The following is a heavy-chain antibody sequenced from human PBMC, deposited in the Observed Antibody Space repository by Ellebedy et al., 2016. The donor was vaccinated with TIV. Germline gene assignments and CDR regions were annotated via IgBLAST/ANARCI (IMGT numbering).Heavy chain of an antibody. CDR1: GFTVSSNY. CDR2: QHSTDIP. D-gene: IGHD2-8*02. CDR3: ARTDCSGRSCYSFFNH. Sequence: GESLKISCVASGFTVSSNYMFWVRQAPGKGLEWVALQHSTDIPHYADSVRGRFTVSRDDSQNKLFLQMNNLRGDDTAVYYCARTDCSGRSCYSFFNHWGQGTLVTVSS. V-gene: IGHV3-53*01. J-gene: IGHJ1*01.